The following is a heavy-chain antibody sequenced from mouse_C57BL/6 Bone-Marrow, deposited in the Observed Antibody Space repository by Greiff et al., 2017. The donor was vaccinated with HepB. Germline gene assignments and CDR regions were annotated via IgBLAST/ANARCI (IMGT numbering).Heavy chain of an antibody. Sequence: EVKLQESGGGLVKPGGSLKLSCAASGFTFSSYAMSWVRQTPEKRLEWVATISDGGSYTYYPDNVKGRFTISRDNAKNNLYLQMSHLKSEDTAMYYCARIYYSNEAYWGQGTLVTVSA. CDR3: ARIYYSNEAY. CDR1: GFTFSSYA. D-gene: IGHD2-5*01. CDR2: ISDGGSYT. V-gene: IGHV5-4*03. J-gene: IGHJ3*01.